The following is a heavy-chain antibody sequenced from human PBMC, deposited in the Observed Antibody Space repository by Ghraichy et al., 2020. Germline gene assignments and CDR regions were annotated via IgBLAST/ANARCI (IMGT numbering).Heavy chain of an antibody. CDR2: IGIYNDNT. CDR3: VREGRSAYDF. V-gene: IGHV1-18*04. CDR1: GYTFSNYG. J-gene: IGHJ4*02. Sequence: ASVKVSCKASGYTFSNYGISWMRQAPGQGLEWMGYIGIYNDNTVYGQKFQGRLTVTRDASTNTAYMELRSLTSGDTALYYCVREGRSAYDFWGQGTLITVSS.